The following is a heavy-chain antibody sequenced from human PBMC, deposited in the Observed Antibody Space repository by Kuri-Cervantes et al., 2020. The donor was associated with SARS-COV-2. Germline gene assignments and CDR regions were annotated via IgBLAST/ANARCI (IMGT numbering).Heavy chain of an antibody. D-gene: IGHD2-8*01. CDR3: AREGLMGTMDY. V-gene: IGHV4-59*12. J-gene: IGHJ4*02. Sequence: GSLRLSCTVSGGSISSYYWSWIRQPPGKGLEWIGYIYHSGSTNYNPSLKSRVTISVDTSKNQFSLKLSSVTAADTAVYYCAREGLMGTMDYWGQGTLVTVSS. CDR2: IYHSGST. CDR1: GGSISSYY.